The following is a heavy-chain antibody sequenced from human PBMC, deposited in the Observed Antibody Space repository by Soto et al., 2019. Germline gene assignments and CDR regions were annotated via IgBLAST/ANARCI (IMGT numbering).Heavy chain of an antibody. J-gene: IGHJ4*02. CDR3: AKGDTAMAPDY. Sequence: PGGSLRLSCAASGVTFSGYGMHWVRQAPGKGLEWVAVISYDGSNKYYADSVKGRFTISRDNSKNTLYLQMNSLRAEDTAVYYCAKGDTAMAPDYWGQGTLVTVS. D-gene: IGHD5-18*01. V-gene: IGHV3-30*18. CDR2: ISYDGSNK. CDR1: GVTFSGYG.